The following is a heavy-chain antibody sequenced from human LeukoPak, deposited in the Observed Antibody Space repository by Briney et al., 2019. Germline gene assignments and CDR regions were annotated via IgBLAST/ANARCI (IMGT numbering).Heavy chain of an antibody. V-gene: IGHV4-30-2*01. D-gene: IGHD3-10*01. Sequence: SETLSLTCTVSGGSISSGGYYWSWIRQPPGKGLEWIGYIYHSGSTYYNPSLKSRVTISVDRSKNQFSLKLSSVTAADTAVYYCARWVVGEPSFDYWGQGTLVTVSS. CDR3: ARWVVGEPSFDY. CDR1: GGSISSGGYY. CDR2: IYHSGST. J-gene: IGHJ4*02.